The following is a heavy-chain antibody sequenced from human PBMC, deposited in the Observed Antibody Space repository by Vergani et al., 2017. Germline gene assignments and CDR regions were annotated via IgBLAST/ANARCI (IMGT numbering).Heavy chain of an antibody. CDR1: GFTFSSYS. CDR3: ARARPSNFDYYDSSGYYYVAYYGMDV. Sequence: EVQLVESGGGLVKPGGSLRLSCAASGFTFSSYSMNWVRQAPGKGLEWVSSISSSSSYIYYADSVKGRFTISRDNAKNSLYLQMNSLRAEDTAGYYCARARPSNFDYYDSSGYYYVAYYGMDVWGQGTTVTVSS. J-gene: IGHJ6*02. V-gene: IGHV3-21*01. D-gene: IGHD3-22*01. CDR2: ISSSSSYI.